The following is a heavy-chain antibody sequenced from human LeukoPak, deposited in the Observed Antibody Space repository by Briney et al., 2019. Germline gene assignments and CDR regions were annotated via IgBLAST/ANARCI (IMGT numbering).Heavy chain of an antibody. CDR2: ISASGGST. V-gene: IGHV3-23*01. CDR3: AKSGLSRFDY. J-gene: IGHJ4*02. D-gene: IGHD4/OR15-4a*01. Sequence: GGSLRLSCAASGFTFSNYGMSRVRQAPGKGLEWVSAISASGGSTYYADSVKGRFTISRDNSKNTLYLQMNSLRADDTAVYYCAKSGLSRFDYWGQGTLVTVSS. CDR1: GFTFSNYG.